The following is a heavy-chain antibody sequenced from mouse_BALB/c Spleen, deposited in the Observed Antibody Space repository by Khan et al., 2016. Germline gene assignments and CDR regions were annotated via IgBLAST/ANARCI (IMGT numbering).Heavy chain of an antibody. CDR1: GYSITSGYG. V-gene: IGHV3-2*02. J-gene: IGHJ2*01. D-gene: IGHD1-2*01. Sequence: EVQLQESGPGLVKPSQSLSLTCTVTGYSITSGYGWNWIRQFPGNKLEWMGYISYSGSTNYNPSLKRRISSTRDTSKNQFFLQLNSVTTEDTATYYCARTARIKYWGQGTTLTVSS. CDR2: ISYSGST. CDR3: ARTARIKY.